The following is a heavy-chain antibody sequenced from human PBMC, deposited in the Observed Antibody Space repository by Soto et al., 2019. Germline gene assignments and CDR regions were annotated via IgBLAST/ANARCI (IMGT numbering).Heavy chain of an antibody. Sequence: GASVKVSCKASGYTFTGYYMHWVRQAPGQGLEWMGWINPNSGGTNYAQKFQGWVTMTRDTSISTAYMELSRLRSDDTAVYYCAISVVPAASYHYYYGMDVWGQGTTVTVSS. J-gene: IGHJ6*02. CDR1: GYTFTGYY. CDR2: INPNSGGT. V-gene: IGHV1-2*04. CDR3: AISVVPAASYHYYYGMDV. D-gene: IGHD2-2*01.